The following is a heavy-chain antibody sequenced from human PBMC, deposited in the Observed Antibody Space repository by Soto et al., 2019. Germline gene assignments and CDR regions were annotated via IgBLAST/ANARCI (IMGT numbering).Heavy chain of an antibody. CDR1: GFTFSTYA. CDR2: ISGGGAFT. V-gene: IGHV3-23*01. J-gene: IGHJ4*02. D-gene: IGHD1-26*01. Sequence: EVQLLESGGGLVQPGGSLRLSCATSGFTFSTYAMNRVRQAPGKGLEWVSAISGGGAFTYYADSVKGRFTISRDDSKNTLFLRMNSLRPEDTAVYYCAKSGPTKYFDYWGQGTLVTVSS. CDR3: AKSGPTKYFDY.